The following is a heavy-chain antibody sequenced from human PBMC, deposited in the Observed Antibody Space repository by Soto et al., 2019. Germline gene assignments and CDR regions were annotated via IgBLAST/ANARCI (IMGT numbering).Heavy chain of an antibody. Sequence: QVQLQESGPGLVKPSGTLSLTCAVSGGAISSSKWWSWVRQPPGKGLEWIGEIYKSGSTNYNPSLDSRVRMSVDKSRNHFPLTVTSVSASDTAVYYRARVSATIAAAAIFDYWGQVTLVTVSS. CDR2: IYKSGST. CDR1: GGAISSSKW. J-gene: IGHJ4*02. D-gene: IGHD6-13*01. V-gene: IGHV4-4*02. CDR3: ARVSATIAAAAIFDY.